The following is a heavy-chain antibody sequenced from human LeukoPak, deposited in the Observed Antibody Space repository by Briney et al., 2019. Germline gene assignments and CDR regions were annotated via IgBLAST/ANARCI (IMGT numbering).Heavy chain of an antibody. CDR3: ARHSSRLWFGEWVRGAFDI. Sequence: AAVKVSCKASGYTFTGYYRDWVRQAPGQGLEWMGWINPNSGGTNYAQKFQGWVTMTRDTSISTAYMELSRLKSDDTAVYYCARHSSRLWFGEWVRGAFDIWGQGTMVTVSS. CDR1: GYTFTGYY. J-gene: IGHJ3*02. D-gene: IGHD3-10*01. V-gene: IGHV1-2*04. CDR2: INPNSGGT.